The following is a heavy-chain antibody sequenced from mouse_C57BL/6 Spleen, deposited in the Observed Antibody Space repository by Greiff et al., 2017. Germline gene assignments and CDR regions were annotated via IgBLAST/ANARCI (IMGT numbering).Heavy chain of an antibody. CDR2: INYDGSST. CDR3: ARWNDYGTDWYFDV. CDR1: GFTFSDYY. Sequence: EVHLVESEGGLVQPGSSMKLSCTASGFTFSDYYMAWVRQVPEKGLEWVANINYDGSSTYYLDSLKSRFIISRDNAKNILYLQMSSLKSEDTATYYCARWNDYGTDWYFDVWGTGTTVTVSS. J-gene: IGHJ1*03. D-gene: IGHD2-4*01. V-gene: IGHV5-16*01.